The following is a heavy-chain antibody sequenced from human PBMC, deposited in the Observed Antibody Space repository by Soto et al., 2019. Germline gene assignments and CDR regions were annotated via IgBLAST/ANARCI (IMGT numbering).Heavy chain of an antibody. J-gene: IGHJ4*02. CDR2: IIPIFGTA. Sequence: ASVKVSCKASGGAFSSYAISWVRQAPGQGLEWMGGIIPIFGTANYAQKFQGRVTTTADESTSTAYMELSSLRSDDTAVYYCARDRRTYYYDSSGYRYFDYWGQGTLVTVSS. CDR1: GGAFSSYA. D-gene: IGHD3-22*01. CDR3: ARDRRTYYYDSSGYRYFDY. V-gene: IGHV1-69*13.